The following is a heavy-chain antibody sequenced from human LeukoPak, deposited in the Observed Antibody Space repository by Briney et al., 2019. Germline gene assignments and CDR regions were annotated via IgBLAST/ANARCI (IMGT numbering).Heavy chain of an antibody. J-gene: IGHJ4*02. Sequence: GGSPRLSCAASGFTFSSYWMIWVRQAPGKGLEWVANIKQDGSEKYYVDSVKGRFTTSRDNSKNTLYLQMNSLRAEDTAVYYCARGGPYSSSWFIDYWGQGTLVTVSS. V-gene: IGHV3-7*01. CDR1: GFTFSSYW. D-gene: IGHD6-13*01. CDR3: ARGGPYSSSWFIDY. CDR2: IKQDGSEK.